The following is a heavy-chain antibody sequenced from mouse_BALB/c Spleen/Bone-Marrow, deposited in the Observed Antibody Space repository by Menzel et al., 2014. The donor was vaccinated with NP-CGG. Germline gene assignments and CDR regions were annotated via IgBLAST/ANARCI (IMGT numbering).Heavy chain of an antibody. CDR2: IRNKANGYTT. CDR3: ARDENVGIYWYFDV. CDR1: GFTFTDYY. V-gene: IGHV7-3*02. Sequence: DVHLVESGGGSVQPGGSLRLSCATSGFTFTDYYMSWVRQPPGKALEWLGFIRNKANGYTTEYSASVKGRFTISRDNPQRILYLQMNPLRAEDSATYYCARDENVGIYWYFDVWGAGTTVIVSS. J-gene: IGHJ1*01.